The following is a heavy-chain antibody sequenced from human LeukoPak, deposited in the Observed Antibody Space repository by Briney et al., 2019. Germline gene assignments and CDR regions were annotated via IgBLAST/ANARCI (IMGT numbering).Heavy chain of an antibody. CDR1: GFTFSSYG. J-gene: IGHJ3*02. V-gene: IGHV3-30*02. D-gene: IGHD3-16*02. Sequence: GGSLRLSCAASGFTFSSYGMHWVRQAPGKGLEWVAFIRYDGSNKYYADSVKGRFTISRDNSKNTLYLQMNSLRAEDTAVYYCAKVLNYDYVWGSYRPAYDAFDIWGQGTMVTVSS. CDR3: AKVLNYDYVWGSYRPAYDAFDI. CDR2: IRYDGSNK.